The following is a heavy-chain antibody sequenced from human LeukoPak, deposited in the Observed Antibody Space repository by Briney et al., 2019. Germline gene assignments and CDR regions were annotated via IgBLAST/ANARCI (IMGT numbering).Heavy chain of an antibody. Sequence: PGGSLRLSCAASGFTSSSYSMNWVRQAPGKGLEWVSSISSSSSYIYYADSVKGRFTISRDNAKNSLYLQMNSLRAEDTAVYYCARGGTAMVKDYYYGMDVWGQGTTVTVSS. CDR3: ARGGTAMVKDYYYGMDV. J-gene: IGHJ6*02. CDR2: ISSSSSYI. D-gene: IGHD5-18*01. V-gene: IGHV3-21*01. CDR1: GFTSSSYS.